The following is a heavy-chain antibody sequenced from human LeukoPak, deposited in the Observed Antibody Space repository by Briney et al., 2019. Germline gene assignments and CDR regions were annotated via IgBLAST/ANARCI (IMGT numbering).Heavy chain of an antibody. CDR2: IKQDGSEK. V-gene: IGHV3-7*01. J-gene: IGHJ6*03. CDR3: ARIVSSLLPGGWRDYYYYYMDV. CDR1: GFTFSSYW. Sequence: GGSLRLSCAASGFTFSSYWMSWVRQAPREGLEWVANIKQDGSEKYYVDSVKGRFTISRDNAKNPLYLQMNSLRAEDTAVYYCARIVSSLLPGGWRDYYYYYMDVWGKGATVTVSS. D-gene: IGHD2-15*01.